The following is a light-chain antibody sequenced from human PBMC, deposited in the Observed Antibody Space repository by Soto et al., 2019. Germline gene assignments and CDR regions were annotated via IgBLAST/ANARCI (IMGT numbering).Light chain of an antibody. CDR2: DVD. J-gene: IGLJ2*01. CDR1: NSDVGGYNY. V-gene: IGLV2-11*01. Sequence: QSVLTQPRSVSGSPGQSVTISCTGTNSDVGGYNYVSWYQQHPGEAPKFLIYDVDKRPSGVPDRFSGSKSGNTASLTISGLQAEDEADYHCCSYAGSYTVVFGGGTKLTVL. CDR3: CSYAGSYTVV.